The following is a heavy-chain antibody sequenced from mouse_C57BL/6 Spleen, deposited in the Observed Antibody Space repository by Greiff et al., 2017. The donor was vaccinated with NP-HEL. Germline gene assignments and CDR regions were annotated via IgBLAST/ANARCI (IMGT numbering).Heavy chain of an antibody. CDR2: INPGSGGT. V-gene: IGHV1-54*01. J-gene: IGHJ4*01. Sequence: QVQLKQSGAELVRPGTSVKVSCKASGYAFTNYLIEWVKQRPGQGLEWIGVINPGSGGTNYNEKFKGKATLTADKSSSTAYMQLSSLTSEDSAVYFCAMERVGYYAMDYWGQGTSVTVSS. CDR1: GYAFTNYL. CDR3: AMERVGYYAMDY. D-gene: IGHD1-3*01.